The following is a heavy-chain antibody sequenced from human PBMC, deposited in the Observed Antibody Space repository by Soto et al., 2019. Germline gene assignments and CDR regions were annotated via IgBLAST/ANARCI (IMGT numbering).Heavy chain of an antibody. CDR1: VGTLSSYA. D-gene: IGHD6-6*01. CDR3: ARERASVFIAARIWEY. CDR2: IIPIFGTA. Sequence: SVKVACKSSVGTLSSYAISWVRQAPGQGLEWRGGIIPIFGTANYAQKFQGRVTITADKSTSTAYMELSSLRSEDTAVYYCARERASVFIAARIWEYWGQGTLVTVSS. V-gene: IGHV1-69*06. J-gene: IGHJ4*02.